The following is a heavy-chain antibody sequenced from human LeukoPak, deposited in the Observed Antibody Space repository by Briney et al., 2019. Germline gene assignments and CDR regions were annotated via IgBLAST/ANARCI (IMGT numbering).Heavy chain of an antibody. D-gene: IGHD6-13*01. CDR3: ARLTADGRLYFVD. V-gene: IGHV3-53*01. CDR1: GFTVNSNY. J-gene: IGHJ4*02. CDR2: LYNTGNT. Sequence: GGPLRLSCAASGFTVNSNYLSWVRQAPGKGLEWVSTLYNTGNTYYANSVKGRFSISRDNSKNTLFLQMNSLRAEDTAVYYCARLTADGRLYFVDWGPGTLVTVSP.